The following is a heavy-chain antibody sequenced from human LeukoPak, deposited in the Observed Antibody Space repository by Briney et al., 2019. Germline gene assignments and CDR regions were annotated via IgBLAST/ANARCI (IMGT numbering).Heavy chain of an antibody. Sequence: ASVKVSCKASGYTFTSSYMHWVRQAPEQGLEWMGMINPIGGGTNYAQKFRGRVTMTTDTSTSTAYMELRSLRSDDTAVYYCARVGAYSSGWYDYWGQGTLVTVSS. CDR1: GYTFTSSY. D-gene: IGHD6-19*01. CDR2: INPIGGGT. V-gene: IGHV1-46*01. CDR3: ARVGAYSSGWYDY. J-gene: IGHJ4*02.